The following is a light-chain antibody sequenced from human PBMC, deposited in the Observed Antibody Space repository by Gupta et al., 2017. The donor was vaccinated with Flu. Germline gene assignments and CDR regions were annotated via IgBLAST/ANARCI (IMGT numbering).Light chain of an antibody. V-gene: IGLV1-44*01. CDR2: GNN. CDR3: AAWDDGEGGPV. CDR1: FANVGGDS. J-gene: IGLJ2*01. Sequence: RVTISCLGRFANVGGDSIDWYHQVPGMAPNLLIYGNNQRRAGVPDRFSASKSGTSASLAIIGLQAEDEGVYYCAAWDDGEGGPVFGGGTRLIVL.